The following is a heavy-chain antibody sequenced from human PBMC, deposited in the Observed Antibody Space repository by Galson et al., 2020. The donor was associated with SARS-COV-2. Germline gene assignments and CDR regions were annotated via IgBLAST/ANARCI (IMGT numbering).Heavy chain of an antibody. D-gene: IGHD3-9*01. CDR1: GGSFSGYY. CDR3: ASSPVRYFDWLFQTDFPYYFDY. V-gene: IGHV4-34*01. Sequence: LETLSLTCAVYGGSFSGYYWSWIRQPPGKGLEWIGEINHSGSTNYNPSLKSRVTISVDTSKNQFSLRLSSVTAADTAVYDCASSPVRYFDWLFQTDFPYYFDYGGQGTLVTVSS. CDR2: INHSGST. J-gene: IGHJ4*02.